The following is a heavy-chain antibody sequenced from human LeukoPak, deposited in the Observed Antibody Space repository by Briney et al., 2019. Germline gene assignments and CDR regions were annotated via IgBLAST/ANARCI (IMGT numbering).Heavy chain of an antibody. CDR2: IWYDGSNK. CDR3: ARAVFAGDLLTGYWYFDL. V-gene: IGHV3-33*01. J-gene: IGHJ2*01. CDR1: GFTFTSSG. Sequence: PGASLRLSCAASGFTFTSSGFHWVRQAPGKGLEWVALIWYDGSNKYYADSVKGRFTISRDNSKNTVYLQMNSLRAEDTAVYYCARAVFAGDLLTGYWYFDLWGRGTLVTVSS. D-gene: IGHD1-20*01.